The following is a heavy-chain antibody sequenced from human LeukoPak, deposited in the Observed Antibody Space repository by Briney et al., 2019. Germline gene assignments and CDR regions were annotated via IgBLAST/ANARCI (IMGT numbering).Heavy chain of an antibody. Sequence: PGGSLRLSCAASGFTFNSFSMSWVRQAPGKGLEWLSYTNTSGSTVYYADSVKGRFTISRDNAKNSLYLQMNSLRAEDTAVYYCARDGFGSWGQGTLVTVSS. J-gene: IGHJ4*02. V-gene: IGHV3-48*04. CDR2: TNTSGSTV. CDR1: GFTFNSFS. CDR3: ARDGFGS.